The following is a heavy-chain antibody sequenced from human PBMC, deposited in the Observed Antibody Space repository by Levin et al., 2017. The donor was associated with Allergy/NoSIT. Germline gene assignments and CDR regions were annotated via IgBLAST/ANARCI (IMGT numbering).Heavy chain of an antibody. Sequence: GESLKISCQGSGYSFTSYWIGWVRQMPGKGLEWMGIIYPGDSDTTYSPSFQGQVTISADKSISTAYLQWSSLKASDTAMYYCARPGAGCGSLYSSGCRYFQHWGQGTLVTVSS. J-gene: IGHJ1*01. D-gene: IGHD6-19*01. CDR1: GYSFTSYW. V-gene: IGHV5-51*01. CDR2: IYPGDSDT. CDR3: ARPGAGCGSLYSSGCRYFQH.